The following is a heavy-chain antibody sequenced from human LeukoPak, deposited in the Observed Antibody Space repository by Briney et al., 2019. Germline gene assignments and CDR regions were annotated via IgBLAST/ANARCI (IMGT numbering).Heavy chain of an antibody. CDR2: ITSSGSNM. CDR3: ARGEDSSSWYSFDY. Sequence: GGSLRLSCTASGFTFSDYCMGWTRQAPGKGLEWVSYITSSGSNMYYADSMKGRFTISRDSAKNSVYLQMNSLRAEDTAVYYCARGEDSSSWYSFDYWGQGTLVTVSS. CDR1: GFTFSDYC. J-gene: IGHJ4*02. V-gene: IGHV3-11*01. D-gene: IGHD6-13*01.